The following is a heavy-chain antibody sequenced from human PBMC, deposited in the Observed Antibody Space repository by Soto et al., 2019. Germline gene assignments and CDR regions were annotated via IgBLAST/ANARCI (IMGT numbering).Heavy chain of an antibody. CDR2: IYWDDAK. J-gene: IGHJ4*02. Sequence: QITLKESGPTLVKPTQTLTLTCTFSGFSLSTSGVGVGWIRQPPGKALEWLAAIYWDDAKEYSPSLQNRLTVTKDTSKHQVVLTMTNMGPMDTGTYSCARKGPEAWPLDYWGQGTLVTVSS. CDR1: GFSLSTSGVG. V-gene: IGHV2-5*02. CDR3: ARKGPEAWPLDY.